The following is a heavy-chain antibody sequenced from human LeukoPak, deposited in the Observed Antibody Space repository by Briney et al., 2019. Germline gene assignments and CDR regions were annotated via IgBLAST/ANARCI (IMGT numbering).Heavy chain of an antibody. CDR1: GGSISSYY. CDR3: ASHRRAEH. V-gene: IGHV4-59*08. Sequence: PSETLSLTCTVSGGSISSYYWSWIRQPPGKGLEWIGYIYSSGSTNYNPFLKSRVTISVDTSKTQFSLKLSSVTAADPAVYYCASHRRAEHWGQGTLVTVSS. J-gene: IGHJ1*01. CDR2: IYSSGST.